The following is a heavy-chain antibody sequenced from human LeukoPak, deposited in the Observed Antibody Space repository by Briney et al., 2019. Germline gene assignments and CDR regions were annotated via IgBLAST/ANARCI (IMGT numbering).Heavy chain of an antibody. D-gene: IGHD2/OR15-2a*01. J-gene: IGHJ6*02. V-gene: IGHV4-4*08. Sequence: PSVTLSLTCAVSGGSIGFFYWTWLRQPPGKGLEWIGYIQNSALYRATIKSSPSLQSRVSLSIDTSKKQVSLTVNSVTAADTALYYCARLTSTFYYSMDVWGPGTAVTVSS. CDR1: GGSIGFFY. CDR2: IQNSALYRATI. CDR3: ARLTSTFYYSMDV.